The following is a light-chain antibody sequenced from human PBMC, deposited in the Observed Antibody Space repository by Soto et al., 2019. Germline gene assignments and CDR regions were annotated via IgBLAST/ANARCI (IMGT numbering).Light chain of an antibody. J-gene: IGLJ2*01. Sequence: QSVLTQPPSVAGAPGQRVTISCTGSSSYIGAGYDVHWYQQLPGTAPKLLIYANTNRPSGVPERFSGSKSGTSASLAITGLQAEDEADYYCQSYDDSLGGHVIFGGGTKPTVL. CDR2: ANT. CDR3: QSYDDSLGGHVI. V-gene: IGLV1-40*01. CDR1: SSYIGAGYD.